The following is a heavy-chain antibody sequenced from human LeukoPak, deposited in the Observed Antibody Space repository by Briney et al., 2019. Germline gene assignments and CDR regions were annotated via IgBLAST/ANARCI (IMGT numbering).Heavy chain of an antibody. CDR1: GFTFSSYA. Sequence: QTGGSLRPSCAASGFTFSSYAMSWVRQAPGKGLEWVSAISGSGGSTYYADSVKGRFTISRDNSKNTLYLQMNSLRAEDTAVYYCAKGWSSPWYTGTTYLDYWGQGTPVTVSS. D-gene: IGHD4-17*01. J-gene: IGHJ4*02. CDR3: AKGWSSPWYTGTTYLDY. CDR2: ISGSGGST. V-gene: IGHV3-23*01.